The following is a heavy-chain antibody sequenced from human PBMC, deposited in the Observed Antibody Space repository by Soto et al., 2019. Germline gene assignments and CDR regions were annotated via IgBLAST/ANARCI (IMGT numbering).Heavy chain of an antibody. CDR1: GCTFSSYA. CDR3: ARDRLPYYYDSSGYYAPNLYYYGMDV. CDR2: IIPIFGTA. J-gene: IGHJ6*02. Sequence: EASVKVSCKASGCTFSSYAISWVRQAPGQGLEWMGGIIPIFGTANYAQKFQGRVTITADESTSTAYMELSSLRSEDTAVYYCARDRLPYYYDSSGYYAPNLYYYGMDVWGQGTTVTVSS. D-gene: IGHD3-22*01. V-gene: IGHV1-69*13.